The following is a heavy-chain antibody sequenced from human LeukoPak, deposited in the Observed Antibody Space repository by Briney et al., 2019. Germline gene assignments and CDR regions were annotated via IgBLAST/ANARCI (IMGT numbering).Heavy chain of an antibody. V-gene: IGHV3-21*01. CDR1: GFTFSRYS. Sequence: PGGSLRLSCAASGFTFSRYSMIWVRQAPGKGLEWVSLISSTGAYTYYADSVRGRFTISRDNAKNSLSLHMNSLRAEDTAIYFCAREHDGSGRSYWGQGTLLTVSS. D-gene: IGHD3-10*01. CDR3: AREHDGSGRSY. CDR2: ISSTGAYT. J-gene: IGHJ4*02.